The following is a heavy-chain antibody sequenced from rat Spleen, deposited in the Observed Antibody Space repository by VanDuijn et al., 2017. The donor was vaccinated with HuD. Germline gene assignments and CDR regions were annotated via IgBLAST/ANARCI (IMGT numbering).Heavy chain of an antibody. CDR1: GFTFSDYA. CDR3: ATHYDGSYPFAF. Sequence: EVQPVESGGGLVQPGNSLKLSCAVSGFTFSDYAMAWVRQSPKKGLEWVATIIYDGSKTYYRDSVKGRFTISRDNAKNTLYLQMDSLRSEDTATYYCATHYDGSYPFAFWGQGTLVTVSS. J-gene: IGHJ3*01. V-gene: IGHV5S10*01. CDR2: IIYDGSKT. D-gene: IGHD1-12*02.